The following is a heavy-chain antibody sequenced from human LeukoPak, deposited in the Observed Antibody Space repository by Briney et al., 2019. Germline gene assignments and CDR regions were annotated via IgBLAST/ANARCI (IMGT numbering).Heavy chain of an antibody. D-gene: IGHD2-15*01. CDR2: INHSGST. CDR1: GGSFSGYY. J-gene: IGHJ4*02. Sequence: SETLSLTCAVYGGSFSGYYWSWIRQPPGKGLEWIGEINHSGSTNYNPSLKSRVTISVDTSKNQFSLKLSSVTAADTAVYYCARDSSVAATEFFDYWGQGTLVTVSS. CDR3: ARDSSVAATEFFDY. V-gene: IGHV4-34*01.